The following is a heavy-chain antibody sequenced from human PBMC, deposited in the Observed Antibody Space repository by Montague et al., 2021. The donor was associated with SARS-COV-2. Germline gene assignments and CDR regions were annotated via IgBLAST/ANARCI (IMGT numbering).Heavy chain of an antibody. V-gene: IGHV4-59*12. Sequence: SETLSLTCTVSGGSISSFYWSWFRQPPGKGLEWIGYISYSGSTNYNPSLTSRVTISVDTSKNQFSLKVNSVTAADTAVYYCARDYSATLPADYWGQGTLVTVSS. CDR2: ISYSGST. D-gene: IGHD2-15*01. CDR1: GGSISSFY. CDR3: ARDYSATLPADY. J-gene: IGHJ4*02.